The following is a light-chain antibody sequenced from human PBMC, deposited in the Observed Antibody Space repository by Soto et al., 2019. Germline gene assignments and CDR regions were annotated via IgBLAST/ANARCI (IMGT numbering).Light chain of an antibody. CDR3: QQSYNTPRT. V-gene: IGKV1-39*01. CDR2: AAS. J-gene: IGKJ1*01. Sequence: DIQMTQSPSSLSASVGDRVTITCRASQSISRFLNWYQWKPGKAPKLLIYAASSLQSGVPSRFSGSGSGTDFTLTINSLQPEDFASYFCQQSYNTPRTVGQGTKVDIK. CDR1: QSISRF.